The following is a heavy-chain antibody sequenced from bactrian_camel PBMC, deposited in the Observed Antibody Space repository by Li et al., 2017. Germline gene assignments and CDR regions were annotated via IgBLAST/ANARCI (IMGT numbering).Heavy chain of an antibody. J-gene: IGHJ6*01. D-gene: IGHD6*01. V-gene: IGHV3-3*01. Sequence: HVQLVESGGGSVQVGGSLRLSCVASGDTISRYCMGWFRQIPDKEREAVASIFSAGGSTYYADSVQGRFTISQNNAKDTVYLQMESLKFEDTAVYYCALAVPCMGWSMPAPKASDFGYWGQGTQVTVS. CDR2: IFSAGGST. CDR3: ALAVPCMGWSMPAPKASDFGY. CDR1: GDTISRYC.